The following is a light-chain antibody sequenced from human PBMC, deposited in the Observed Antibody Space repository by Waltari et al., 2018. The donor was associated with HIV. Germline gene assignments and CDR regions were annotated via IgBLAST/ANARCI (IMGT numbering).Light chain of an antibody. Sequence: ETVMTQSPDILSVSPGERPTLSCRASQSVRGDVAWYQQKPGQAPRLLIYGATSRATGIPARFSASGSGTEFILTISSLQSEDFAVYFCQQYNHWPLTFGGGTKVEIK. CDR2: GAT. J-gene: IGKJ4*01. V-gene: IGKV3-15*01. CDR3: QQYNHWPLT. CDR1: QSVRGD.